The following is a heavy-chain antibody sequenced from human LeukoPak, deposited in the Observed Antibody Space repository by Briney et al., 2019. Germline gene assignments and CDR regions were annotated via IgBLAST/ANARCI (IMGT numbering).Heavy chain of an antibody. D-gene: IGHD4/OR15-4a*01. Sequence: PSETLSLTCAVYGGSFSGYYWSWIRQPPGKGLEWIGEINHSGSTNYNPSLKSRVTISVDTSKNQFSLKLSSVTAADTAVYYCVAAPNPDYLDYWGQGIPVTVSS. CDR1: GGSFSGYY. CDR3: VAAPNPDYLDY. J-gene: IGHJ4*02. V-gene: IGHV4-34*01. CDR2: INHSGST.